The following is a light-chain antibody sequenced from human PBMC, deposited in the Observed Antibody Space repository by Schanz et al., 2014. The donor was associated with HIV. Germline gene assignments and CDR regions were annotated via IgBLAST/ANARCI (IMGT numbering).Light chain of an antibody. V-gene: IGLV1-40*01. CDR2: ANT. CDR1: RSNIGTGFD. Sequence: QSVLTQPPSVSGAPGQRVTISCTGTRSNIGTGFDVHWYQLLPGTAPKVLIFANTHRPSGVPDRFSGSKSGTSASLAISGLHSEDEADYHCAAWDDSLNGRVFGGGTKLTVL. CDR3: AAWDDSLNGRV. J-gene: IGLJ2*01.